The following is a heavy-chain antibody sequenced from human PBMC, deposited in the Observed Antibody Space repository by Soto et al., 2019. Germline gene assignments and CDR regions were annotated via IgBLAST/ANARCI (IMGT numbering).Heavy chain of an antibody. CDR2: ISYDGSNK. CDR3: SKDCLPQYYFDY. CDR1: GFTFRSYG. D-gene: IGHD3-16*01. Sequence: GGSLRLSCAASGFTFRSYGMHWVRQAPGKGLEWVAVISYDGSNKYYADSVKGRFTISRDNSKNTLYLQMNSLRAEDTAVYYCSKDCLPQYYFDYWGQGTLVTVSS. V-gene: IGHV3-30*18. J-gene: IGHJ4*01.